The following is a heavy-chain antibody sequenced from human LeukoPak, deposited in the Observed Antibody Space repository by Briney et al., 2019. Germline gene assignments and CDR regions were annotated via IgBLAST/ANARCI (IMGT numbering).Heavy chain of an antibody. J-gene: IGHJ4*02. CDR3: ARDYQNSWYEIFSFDY. CDR2: INPNSGGT. D-gene: IGHD6-13*01. CDR1: GYTFTGYY. Sequence: ASVKVSCKASGYTFTGYYMHWVRQAPGQGREWMGWINPNSGGTNNAQKFQGRVTMTRDTSISTAYMELSRLRSDDTAVYYCARDYQNSWYEIFSFDYWGQGTLVTVSS. V-gene: IGHV1-2*02.